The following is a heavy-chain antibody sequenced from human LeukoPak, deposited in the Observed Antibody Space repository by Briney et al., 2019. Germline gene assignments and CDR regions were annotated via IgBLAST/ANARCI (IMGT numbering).Heavy chain of an antibody. CDR2: ISSSGSTI. D-gene: IGHD2-15*01. J-gene: IGHJ5*02. Sequence: GGSLRLSCAASGFTFSSYEMNWVRQAPGKGLEWVSYISSSGSTIYYADSVKGRFTISRDNAKNSLYLQMNSLRAEDTAVYYCAKLPPPYCSGGSCYSENWFDPGGQGTLVTVSS. V-gene: IGHV3-48*03. CDR1: GFTFSSYE. CDR3: AKLPPPYCSGGSCYSENWFDP.